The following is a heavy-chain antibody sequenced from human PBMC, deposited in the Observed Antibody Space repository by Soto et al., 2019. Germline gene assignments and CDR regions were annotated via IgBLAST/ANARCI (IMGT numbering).Heavy chain of an antibody. CDR3: ARDGYDGSGSPYPAY. CDR2: VYYLGST. J-gene: IGHJ4*02. CDR1: DGPMSEYF. D-gene: IGHD3-10*01. V-gene: IGHV4-59*01. Sequence: PSETLSLTCTVSDGPMSEYFWSWIRQSPGKGLEWIGYVYYLGSTDYNPSLKSRVMISVDTSKRQFSLKLSSVTVADTAVYYCARDGYDGSGSPYPAYWGPGIQVTVSS.